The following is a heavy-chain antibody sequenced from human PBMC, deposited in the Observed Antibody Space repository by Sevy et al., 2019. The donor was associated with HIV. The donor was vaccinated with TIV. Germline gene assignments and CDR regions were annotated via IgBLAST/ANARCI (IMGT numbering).Heavy chain of an antibody. Sequence: PGGSLRLSCAAAGFNFNNYAMTWVRQAPGKGLEWVSGISFSGSKTYYAESVKGRFSISRDPSKNTLYLQMNNVRVEDTAVYFCAKTPFMDFWNDYYSFYFDFWGQGALVTVSS. CDR1: GFNFNNYA. D-gene: IGHD3-3*01. V-gene: IGHV3-23*01. J-gene: IGHJ4*02. CDR2: ISFSGSKT. CDR3: AKTPFMDFWNDYYSFYFDF.